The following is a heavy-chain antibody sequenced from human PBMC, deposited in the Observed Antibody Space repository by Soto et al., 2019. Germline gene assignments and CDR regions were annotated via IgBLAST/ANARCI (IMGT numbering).Heavy chain of an antibody. Sequence: NPGGSLRLSCAASGFTFSNAWMSWVRQAPGKGLEWVGRIKSKTDGGTTDYAAPVKGRFTISRDDSKNTLYLQMNSLKTEDTAVYYCTTDLGQGWLVLPFDPWGQGTLVTVSS. V-gene: IGHV3-15*01. CDR2: IKSKTDGGTT. CDR3: TTDLGQGWLVLPFDP. CDR1: GFTFSNAW. D-gene: IGHD6-19*01. J-gene: IGHJ5*02.